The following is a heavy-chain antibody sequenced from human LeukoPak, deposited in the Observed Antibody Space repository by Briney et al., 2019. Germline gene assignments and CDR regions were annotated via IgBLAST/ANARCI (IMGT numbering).Heavy chain of an antibody. J-gene: IGHJ4*02. CDR1: RFTFSNYW. D-gene: IGHD2-21*02. V-gene: IGHV3-7*01. CDR3: AKWGPYCVGDYCPALDS. CDR2: INPDGSKK. Sequence: PGGSLRLSCVASRFTFSNYWMSWVRQAPGKGLEWVANINPDGSKKRYADSMKGRFTISRDNAKESLYLQLNSLRAEDTAVYYCAKWGPYCVGDYCPALDSWGPGTLVTVSS.